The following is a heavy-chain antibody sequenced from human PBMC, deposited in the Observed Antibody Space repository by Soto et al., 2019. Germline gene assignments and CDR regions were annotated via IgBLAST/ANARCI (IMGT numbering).Heavy chain of an antibody. CDR2: MNPNSGNT. J-gene: IGHJ5*02. V-gene: IGHV1-8*01. CDR1: GYTFTSYD. D-gene: IGHD5-18*01. Sequence: QVQLVQSGAEVKKPGASVKVSCKASGYTFTSYDINWVRQATGQGLEWMGWMNPNSGNTAYAQKFQGRVTMTRNTSISTAYMELSSLRSEDTAVYYCARDTAMGHLAGFDPWGQGTLVTVSS. CDR3: ARDTAMGHLAGFDP.